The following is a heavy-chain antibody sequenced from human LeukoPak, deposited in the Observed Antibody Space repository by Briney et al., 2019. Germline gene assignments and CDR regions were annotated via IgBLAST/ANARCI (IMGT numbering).Heavy chain of an antibody. D-gene: IGHD3-3*01. J-gene: IGHJ6*03. CDR3: ARGVPDFWSGYYDYYYYYYMDV. CDR1: GGSFSGYY. Sequence: SETLSLTCAVYGGSFSGYYWSWIRQPPGKGLEWMGEINHSGSTNYNPSLKSRVTISVDTSKNQFSLKLSSVTAADTAVYYCARGVPDFWSGYYDYYYYYYMDVWGKGTTVTVSS. CDR2: INHSGST. V-gene: IGHV4-34*01.